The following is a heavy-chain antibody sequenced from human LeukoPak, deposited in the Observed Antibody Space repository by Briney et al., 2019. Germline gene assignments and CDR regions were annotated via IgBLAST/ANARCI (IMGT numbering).Heavy chain of an antibody. CDR1: GYSFTSYW. CDR3: AGDYYDSSGYYGY. CDR2: IDPSDSYT. V-gene: IGHV5-10-1*01. D-gene: IGHD3-22*01. J-gene: IGHJ4*02. Sequence: GESLEISCKGSGYSFTSYWISWVRQMPGKGLEWMGRIDPSDSYTNYSPSFQGHVTISADKSISTAYLQWSSLKASDTAMYYCAGDYYDSSGYYGYWGQGTLVTVSS.